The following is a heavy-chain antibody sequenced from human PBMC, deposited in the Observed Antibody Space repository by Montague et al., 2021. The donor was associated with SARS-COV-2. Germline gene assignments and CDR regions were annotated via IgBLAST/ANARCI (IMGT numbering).Heavy chain of an antibody. D-gene: IGHD2-2*01. V-gene: IGHV6-1*01. J-gene: IGHJ4*02. CDR2: TYFMPKWSS. CDR3: ARAYCSSTSCYPIDY. CDR1: GDSVSSTRAG. Sequence: CAISGDSVSSTRAGRNWIRQTPSRRSEWMGGTYFMPKWSSEYALSVKSRLIISPDTSKNQFSLRLMSVTPDDTAVYYCARAYCSSTSCYPIDYWSQGTLVTVSS.